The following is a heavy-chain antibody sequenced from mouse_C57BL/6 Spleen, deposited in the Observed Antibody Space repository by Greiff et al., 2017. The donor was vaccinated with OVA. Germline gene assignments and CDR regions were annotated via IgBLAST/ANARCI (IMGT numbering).Heavy chain of an antibody. CDR3: ARRRIYYGYDEGFAY. V-gene: IGHV1-55*01. Sequence: VQLQQPGAELVKPGASVKMSCKASGYTFTSYWITWVKQRPGQGLEWIGDIYPGSGSTNYNEKFKSKATLTVDTSSSTAYMQLSSLTSEDSAVYYCARRRIYYGYDEGFAYWGQGTLVTVSA. J-gene: IGHJ3*01. CDR1: GYTFTSYW. CDR2: IYPGSGST. D-gene: IGHD2-2*01.